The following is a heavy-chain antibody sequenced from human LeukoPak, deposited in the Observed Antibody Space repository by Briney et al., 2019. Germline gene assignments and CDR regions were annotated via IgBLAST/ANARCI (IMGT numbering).Heavy chain of an antibody. CDR1: GFSFSSYG. V-gene: IGHV3-30*03. Sequence: GGSLRLSCAASGFSFSSYGMHWVRQAPGKGLEWVAVISYDGSNKYYADSVKGRFTISRDNSKNTLYLQMNSLRAEDTAVYYCARDIWAAVRTYFDYWGQGTLVTVSS. D-gene: IGHD6-13*01. CDR2: ISYDGSNK. CDR3: ARDIWAAVRTYFDY. J-gene: IGHJ4*02.